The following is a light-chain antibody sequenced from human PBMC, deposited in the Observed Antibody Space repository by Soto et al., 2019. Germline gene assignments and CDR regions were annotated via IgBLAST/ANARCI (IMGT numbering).Light chain of an antibody. CDR1: SSNIGINY. V-gene: IGLV1-51*02. CDR2: ENN. CDR3: GTWDSSLSAGGYV. Sequence: QSVLTQPPSVSAAPGQKVTISCSGSSSNIGINYVSWYQQLPGTAPKLLIYENNKRPSGIPDRFSGSKSGTSATLGITGLQTGDEADYYCGTWDSSLSAGGYVFGTGTKVTVL. J-gene: IGLJ1*01.